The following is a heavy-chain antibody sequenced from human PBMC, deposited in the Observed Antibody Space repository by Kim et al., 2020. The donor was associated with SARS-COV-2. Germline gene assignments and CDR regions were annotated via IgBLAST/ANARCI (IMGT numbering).Heavy chain of an antibody. CDR2: IYPGDSDT. CDR1: GYSFTSYW. J-gene: IGHJ4*02. V-gene: IGHV5-51*01. D-gene: IGHD3-10*01. Sequence: GESLKISCKGSGYSFTSYWIGWVRQMPGKGLEWMGIIYPGDSDTRYSPSFQGQVTISADKSISTAYLQWSSLKASDTAMYYCARLNYYGSGSSKPHFDYWGQGTLVTVSS. CDR3: ARLNYYGSGSSKPHFDY.